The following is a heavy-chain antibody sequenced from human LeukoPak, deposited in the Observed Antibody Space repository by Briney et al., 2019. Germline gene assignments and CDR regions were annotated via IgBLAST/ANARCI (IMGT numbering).Heavy chain of an antibody. CDR3: AREGDYGDPLYYFDY. CDR2: IYHSGST. D-gene: IGHD4-17*01. CDR1: GYSISSGYY. Sequence: PSETLSLTCAVSGYSISSGYYWGWIRQPPGKGLEWIGSIYHSGSTYYNPSLKSRVTISVDTSKNQFSLKLSSVTAADTAVYYYAREGDYGDPLYYFDYWGQGTLVTVSS. J-gene: IGHJ4*02. V-gene: IGHV4-38-2*02.